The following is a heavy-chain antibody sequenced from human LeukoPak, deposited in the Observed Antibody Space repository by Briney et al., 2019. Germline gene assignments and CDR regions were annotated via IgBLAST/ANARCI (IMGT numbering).Heavy chain of an antibody. J-gene: IGHJ4*02. CDR1: GFTFDDYA. D-gene: IGHD6-19*01. CDR2: ISWNSGSI. V-gene: IGHV3-9*03. CDR3: AKGAGYTSDWYFDY. Sequence: AGRSLRLSCAASGFTFDDYAMHWVRQAPGKGLEWVSGISWNSGSIGYADSVKGRFTISRDNAKNSLYLQMNSLRAEDMALYYCAKGAGYTSDWYFDYWGQGTLVTVSS.